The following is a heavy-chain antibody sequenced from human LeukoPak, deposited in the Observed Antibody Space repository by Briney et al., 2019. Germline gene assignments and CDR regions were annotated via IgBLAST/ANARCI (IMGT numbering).Heavy chain of an antibody. Sequence: RGSLRLSCAASGFTVSSNYMSWVRQAPGKGLEWVSVIYSGGTTYYADSVKGRFTISRDNSKNTLYLQMNSLRAEDTAVYYCARVGDYVCKDWGQGTLVTVSS. CDR1: GFTVSSNY. J-gene: IGHJ4*02. CDR3: ARVGDYVCKD. CDR2: IYSGGTT. V-gene: IGHV3-66*01. D-gene: IGHD3-16*01.